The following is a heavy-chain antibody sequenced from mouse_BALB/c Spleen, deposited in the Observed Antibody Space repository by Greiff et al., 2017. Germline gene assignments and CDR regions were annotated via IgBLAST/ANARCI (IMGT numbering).Heavy chain of an antibody. D-gene: IGHD3-3*01. CDR2: ISSGGSYT. CDR1: GFTFSSYT. J-gene: IGHJ4*01. CDR3: TRDLGDGYAMDY. V-gene: IGHV5-6-4*01. Sequence: EVHLVESGGGLVKPGGSLKLSCAASGFTFSSYTMSWVRQTPEKRLEWVATISSGGSYTYYPDSVKGRFTISRDNAKNTLYLQMSSLKSEDTAMYYCTRDLGDGYAMDYWGQGTSVTVSS.